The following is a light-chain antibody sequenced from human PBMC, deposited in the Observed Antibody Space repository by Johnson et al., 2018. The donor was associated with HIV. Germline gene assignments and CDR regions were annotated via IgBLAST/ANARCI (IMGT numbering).Light chain of an antibody. CDR3: ATWDNSLKTGGV. V-gene: IGLV1-51*01. J-gene: IGLJ1*01. CDR2: DNN. CDR1: SPNIGNNY. Sequence: QSVLTQPPSVSAAPGQKVTISCSGSSPNIGNNYVSWYQQLPGTAPKLLIYDNNKRPSGIPDRFSGSKSGTSATLGITGLQTGDEADYYCATWDNSLKTGGVFGAWTKVTVL.